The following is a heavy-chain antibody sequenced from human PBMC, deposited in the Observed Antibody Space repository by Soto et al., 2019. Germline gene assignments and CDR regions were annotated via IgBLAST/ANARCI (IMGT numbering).Heavy chain of an antibody. V-gene: IGHV4-30-4*01. J-gene: IGHJ5*02. CDR1: GGPISSVDHW. D-gene: IGHD2-15*01. CDR2: IHSGGAT. CDR3: AMCAADGRCFEA. Sequence: SETLSLTCTVSGGPISSVDHWWTWIRQPPGKGLEWLGYIHSGGATNVNPSLKSRLTLSLDMSTSQFSLNVKSVTPADTAVYFCAMCAADGRCFEAWGQGILVT.